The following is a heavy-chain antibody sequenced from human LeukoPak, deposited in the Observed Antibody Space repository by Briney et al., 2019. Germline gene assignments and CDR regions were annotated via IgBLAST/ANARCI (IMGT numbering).Heavy chain of an antibody. J-gene: IGHJ4*02. V-gene: IGHV4-34*01. CDR3: ARVGVLDTAMPIYYFDY. CDR1: GGSFSGYY. CDR2: INHSGST. Sequence: PSETLSLTCAVYGGSFSGYYWSWIRQPPGKGLEWIGEINHSGSTNYNPSLKSRVTISVDTSKNQFSLKLSSVTAADTAVYYCARVGVLDTAMPIYYFDYWGQGTLVXXSS. D-gene: IGHD5-18*01.